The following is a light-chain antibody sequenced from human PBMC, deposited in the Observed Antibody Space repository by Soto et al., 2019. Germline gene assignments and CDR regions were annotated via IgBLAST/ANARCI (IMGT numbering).Light chain of an antibody. Sequence: EIVLTQSPATLSLSPGERATLSCRASQSVSSYLAWYQQKPGQAPRLLIYDASNRATGIPARFSVSGSGTDFTLTISSLEPEDVAVYYCQQRSNCPLTFGGGTKVEIK. CDR1: QSVSSY. V-gene: IGKV3-11*01. CDR3: QQRSNCPLT. CDR2: DAS. J-gene: IGKJ4*01.